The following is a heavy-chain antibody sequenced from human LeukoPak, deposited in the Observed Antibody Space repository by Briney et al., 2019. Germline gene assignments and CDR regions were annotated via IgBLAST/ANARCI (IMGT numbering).Heavy chain of an antibody. J-gene: IGHJ4*02. V-gene: IGHV3-21*01. CDR2: ISSSSSYI. Sequence: PGGSLRLSCAASGFTFSSYSMNWVRQAPGKGLEWVSSISSSSSYIYYADSVKGRFTISRDNAKDSLYLQMNSLRAEDTAVYYCARVVAAADSLPYDYWGQGTLVTVSS. CDR3: ARVVAAADSLPYDY. D-gene: IGHD6-13*01. CDR1: GFTFSSYS.